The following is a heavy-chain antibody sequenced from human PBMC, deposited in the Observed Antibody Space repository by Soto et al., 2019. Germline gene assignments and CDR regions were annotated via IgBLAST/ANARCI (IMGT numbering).Heavy chain of an antibody. V-gene: IGHV4-61*01. CDR2: IYYSGST. Sequence: PSETLSLTCTVSGGSVSSGSYYWSWIRQPPGKGLEWIGYIYYSGSTNYNPSLKSRVTISVDTSKNQFSLKLSSVTAADTAVYYCARASPEPYDPHAFDIWGQGTMVTVSS. J-gene: IGHJ3*02. D-gene: IGHD2-21*01. CDR1: GGSVSSGSYY. CDR3: ARASPEPYDPHAFDI.